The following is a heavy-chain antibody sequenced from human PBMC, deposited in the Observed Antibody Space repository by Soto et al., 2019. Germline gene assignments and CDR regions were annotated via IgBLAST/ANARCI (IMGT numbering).Heavy chain of an antibody. V-gene: IGHV3-7*01. CDR1: GFTFSSYW. D-gene: IGHD2-15*01. Sequence: GGSLRLSCAASGFTFSSYWMSWVRQAPGKGLEWVADIKQDGSEKYYVDSVKGRFTISRDNAKNSLCLQMNSLRAEDTAVYYCASGHCSGGSCYSDAFDIWGQGTMVTVS. J-gene: IGHJ3*02. CDR3: ASGHCSGGSCYSDAFDI. CDR2: IKQDGSEK.